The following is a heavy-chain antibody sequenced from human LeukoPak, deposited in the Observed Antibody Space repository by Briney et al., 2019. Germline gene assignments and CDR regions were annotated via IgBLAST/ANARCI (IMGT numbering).Heavy chain of an antibody. Sequence: PGGSLRPSCAASGFTFSSYSMNWVRQAPGKGLEWVSSISSSSSYIYYADSVKGRFTISRDNAKNSLYLQMNSLRAEDTAVYYCARDFYHDSSGSSFDYWGQGTLVTVSS. J-gene: IGHJ4*02. CDR3: ARDFYHDSSGSSFDY. D-gene: IGHD3-22*01. CDR2: ISSSSSYI. V-gene: IGHV3-21*01. CDR1: GFTFSSYS.